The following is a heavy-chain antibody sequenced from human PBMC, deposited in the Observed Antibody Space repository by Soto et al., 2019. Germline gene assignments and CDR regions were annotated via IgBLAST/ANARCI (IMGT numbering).Heavy chain of an antibody. D-gene: IGHD1-1*01. Sequence: QVQLVASGGGVVQPGGYLRLSCAGSGLSLSDYGMHWVRQAPDKRLEWVAFISYAENHIYYSDSVKGRFTVSRDNSKDTLDLQMNSLRAEDTATYYCAKDAYNGGSIPGGFDLWGQGARVTVSS. J-gene: IGHJ5*02. CDR2: ISYAENHI. V-gene: IGHV3-30*18. CDR1: GLSLSDYG. CDR3: AKDAYNGGSIPGGFDL.